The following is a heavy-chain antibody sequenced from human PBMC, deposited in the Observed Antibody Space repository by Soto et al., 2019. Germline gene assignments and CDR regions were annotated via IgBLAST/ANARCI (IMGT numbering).Heavy chain of an antibody. Sequence: QLVESGGALVQPGGSLRLSCAGSGFTVSISYMAWVRQVPGKGLEWVSIRYSDGRAYHAESVKGRFTTSTDESENTLYLQMSSLRAEDTAVYYCAKRKYCPSTTGFDYWGQGTQVTVSS. D-gene: IGHD2-2*01. CDR1: GFTVSISY. V-gene: IGHV3-66*01. CDR2: RYSDGRA. J-gene: IGHJ4*02. CDR3: AKRKYCPSTTGFDY.